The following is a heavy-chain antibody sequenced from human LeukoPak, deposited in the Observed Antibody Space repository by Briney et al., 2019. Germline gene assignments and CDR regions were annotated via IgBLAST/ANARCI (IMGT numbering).Heavy chain of an antibody. Sequence: GGALRFSCAASGFTFSSYDMNWVRQAPGKGLEWVSSISSSSSYIYYADSVKGRFTISRDNAKNSLYLQMNSLRAEDTAVYYCAREGMVLRFLENPYYFDYWGQGTLVTVSS. CDR3: AREGMVLRFLENPYYFDY. J-gene: IGHJ4*02. D-gene: IGHD3-3*01. CDR1: GFTFSSYD. CDR2: ISSSSSYI. V-gene: IGHV3-21*01.